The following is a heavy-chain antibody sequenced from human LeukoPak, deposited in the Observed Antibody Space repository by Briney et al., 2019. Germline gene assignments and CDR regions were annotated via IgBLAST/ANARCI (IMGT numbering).Heavy chain of an antibody. CDR1: GFTFSSYE. CDR2: ISSSGSTI. Sequence: GGSLRLSCAASGFTFSSYEMHWVRQAPGKGLEWVSYISSSGSTIYYADSVKGRFTISRDNAKNSLYLQMNSLRAEDTAVYYCAELGITMIGGVWGNGTTVTISS. CDR3: AELGITMIGGV. V-gene: IGHV3-48*03. D-gene: IGHD3-10*02. J-gene: IGHJ6*04.